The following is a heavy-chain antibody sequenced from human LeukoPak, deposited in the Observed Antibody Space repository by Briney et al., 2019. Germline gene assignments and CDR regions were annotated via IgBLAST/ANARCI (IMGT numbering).Heavy chain of an antibody. CDR3: ARDGPAARPDYYYGMDV. CDR2: IIPILGIA. D-gene: IGHD6-6*01. CDR1: GYTFTSYG. Sequence: GASVKVSCKASGYTFTSYGISWVRQAPGQGLEWMGRIIPILGIANYAQKFQGRVTITADKSTSTAYMELSSLRSEDTAVYYCARDGPAARPDYYYGMDVWGQGTTVTVSS. V-gene: IGHV1-69*04. J-gene: IGHJ6*02.